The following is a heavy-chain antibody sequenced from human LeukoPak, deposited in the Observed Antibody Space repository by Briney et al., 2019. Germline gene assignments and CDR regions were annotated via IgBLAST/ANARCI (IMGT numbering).Heavy chain of an antibody. Sequence: GGSLRLSCAASGFTFSTYNMNWVRQAPGKGLEWFSYISSTSNTIYYADSVKGRFTISRDNAKNSLFLQMDSLRDEDTAVYYCARDRKEWNLWGQGTLVTVSS. CDR2: ISSTSNTI. D-gene: IGHD3-3*01. CDR3: ARDRKEWNL. J-gene: IGHJ4*02. V-gene: IGHV3-48*02. CDR1: GFTFSTYN.